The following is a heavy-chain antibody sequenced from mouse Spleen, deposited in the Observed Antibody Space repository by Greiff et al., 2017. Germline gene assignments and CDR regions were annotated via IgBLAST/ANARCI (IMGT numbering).Heavy chain of an antibody. CDR1: GFTFSSFG. J-gene: IGHJ4*01. CDR2: ISSCSSTI. D-gene: IGHD1-1*02. CDR3: ARYGETSMDY. V-gene: IGHV5-17*02. Sequence: EVKLVESGGGLVQPGGSRKLSCAASGFTFSSFGMHWVRQAPEKGLEWVAYISSCSSTIYSAATVQGRFTNSRDNPKKTLFQKMTMLRSEDTAMYYCARYGETSMDYWGQGTSVTVSS.